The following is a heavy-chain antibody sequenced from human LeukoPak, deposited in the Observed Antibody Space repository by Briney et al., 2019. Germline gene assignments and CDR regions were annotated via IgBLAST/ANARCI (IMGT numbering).Heavy chain of an antibody. D-gene: IGHD3-16*02. V-gene: IGHV1-18*01. J-gene: IGHJ4*02. CDR1: GYTFTSYG. CDR3: ARWGYDYVWGSYPLGY. Sequence: ASVKVSCKASGYTFTSYGISWVRQAPGQGLEWMGWISAYNGNTNYAQKLQGRVTMTRNTSISTAYMELSSLRSEDTAVYYCARWGYDYVWGSYPLGYWGQGTLVTVSS. CDR2: ISAYNGNT.